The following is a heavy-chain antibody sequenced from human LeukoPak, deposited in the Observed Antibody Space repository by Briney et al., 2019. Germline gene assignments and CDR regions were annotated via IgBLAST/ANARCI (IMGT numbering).Heavy chain of an antibody. Sequence: SSVKVSCKASRYTFTSYDINWVRQATGQGLEGMGLMNSYSGNTGYVQKFQGRLTITRNTSISTAYMELSSLRSDDRAVCYCARGQGSSWYNVWGKGTTVTVSS. V-gene: IGHV1-8*03. CDR2: MNSYSGNT. CDR3: ARGQGSSWYNV. D-gene: IGHD6-13*01. CDR1: RYTFTSYD. J-gene: IGHJ6*01.